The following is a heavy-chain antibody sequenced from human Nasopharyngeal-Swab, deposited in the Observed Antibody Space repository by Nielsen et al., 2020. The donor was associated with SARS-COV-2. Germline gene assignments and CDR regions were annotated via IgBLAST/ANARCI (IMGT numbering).Heavy chain of an antibody. V-gene: IGHV3-48*01. J-gene: IGHJ3*02. Sequence: GESLKISCAASGFTFSSYNMNWVRQAPGKGLEWVSYINTGSSSIYYADSVKGRFTISRDNSKNTLYLQMNSLRAEDTAVYYCARDSLKEGAFDIWGQGTMVTVSS. CDR2: INTGSSSI. CDR3: ARDSLKEGAFDI. CDR1: GFTFSSYN. D-gene: IGHD3-16*01.